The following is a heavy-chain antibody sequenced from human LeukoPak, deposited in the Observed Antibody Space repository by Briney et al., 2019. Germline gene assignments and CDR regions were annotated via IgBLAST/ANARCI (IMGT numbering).Heavy chain of an antibody. CDR3: ANRRDAFDI. V-gene: IGHV3-23*01. Sequence: PGGSLRLSCAASGFTFSSYAMSWVRQAPGKGLEWVSAISGSGGSTYYADSAKGRFTISIDNSKNTLYLQMNSLRAEDTAAYYCANRRDAFDIWGQGTMVTVSS. CDR1: GFTFSSYA. D-gene: IGHD6-6*01. CDR2: ISGSGGST. J-gene: IGHJ3*02.